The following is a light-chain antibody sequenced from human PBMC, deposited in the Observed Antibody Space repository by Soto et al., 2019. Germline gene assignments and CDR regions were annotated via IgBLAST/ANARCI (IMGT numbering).Light chain of an antibody. CDR1: QAIGGS. Sequence: DVQLTQSPSSLSASIGDRVTITCRASQAIGGSLHWYQQRPGTAPKLLIYGTSTLQSGVPSTFSGGGSRTDFTLTINSLQPEDIGTYYCQQSSITPPYTFGQGTTLEI. CDR2: GTS. CDR3: QQSSITPPYT. J-gene: IGKJ2*01. V-gene: IGKV1-39*01.